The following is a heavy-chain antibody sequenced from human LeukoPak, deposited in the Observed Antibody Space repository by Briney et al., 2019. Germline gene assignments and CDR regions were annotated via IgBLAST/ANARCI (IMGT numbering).Heavy chain of an antibody. CDR3: ARVQQLRSVTRGQSKNWFDP. D-gene: IGHD1-1*01. J-gene: IGHJ5*02. CDR1: GGSISSSSYY. V-gene: IGHV4-39*07. Sequence: SETLSLTCTVSGGSISSSSYYWGWIRQPPGKGLEWIGSIYYSGSTYYNPSLKSRVTISVDTSKNQFSLNLTSVTAADTAVYYCARVQQLRSVTRGQSKNWFDPWGQGTLVTVSS. CDR2: IYYSGST.